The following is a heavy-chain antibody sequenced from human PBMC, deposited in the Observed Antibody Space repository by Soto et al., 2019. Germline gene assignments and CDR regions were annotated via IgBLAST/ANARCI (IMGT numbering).Heavy chain of an antibody. D-gene: IGHD1-26*01. Sequence: PGGSLRLSCAASGFTFSSYGMHWVRQAPGKGLEWVAVIWYDGSNKYYADSVKGRFTISRDNSKNTLYLQMNSLRAEDTAVYYCARDWGELLRLSFPTCPFLDDWGQGTLVTVSS. CDR3: ARDWGELLRLSFPTCPFLDD. J-gene: IGHJ4*02. CDR2: IWYDGSNK. V-gene: IGHV3-33*01. CDR1: GFTFSSYG.